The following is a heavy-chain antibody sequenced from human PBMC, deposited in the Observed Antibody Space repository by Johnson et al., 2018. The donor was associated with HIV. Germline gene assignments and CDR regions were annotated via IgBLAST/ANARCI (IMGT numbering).Heavy chain of an antibody. CDR3: VKDQTWGKEEGAYDI. J-gene: IGHJ3*02. CDR2: IYSGGNT. V-gene: IGHV3-NL1*01. CDR1: GFTFSSYA. D-gene: IGHD7-27*01. Sequence: QVQLVESGGGVVQPGRSLRLSCAASGFTFSSYAMHWVRQAPGKGLEWVAVIYSGGNTYYADSVKGRFTISRDNSKNTLYLQMNSLRAEDTAVYYCVKDQTWGKEEGAYDIWGQGTMVTVSS.